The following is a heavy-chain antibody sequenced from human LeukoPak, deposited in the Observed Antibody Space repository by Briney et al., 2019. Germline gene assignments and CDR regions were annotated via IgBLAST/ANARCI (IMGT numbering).Heavy chain of an antibody. V-gene: IGHV3-30*02. J-gene: IGHJ4*02. CDR2: IRYDGSNK. D-gene: IGHD2-15*01. Sequence: PGGSLRLSCVASGFTVSSNYMSWVRQAPGKGLEWVAFIRYDGSNKYYADSVKGRFTISRDNSKNTLYLQMNSLRAEDTAVYYCAKDGGAAPDYWGQGTLVTVSS. CDR3: AKDGGAAPDY. CDR1: GFTVSSNY.